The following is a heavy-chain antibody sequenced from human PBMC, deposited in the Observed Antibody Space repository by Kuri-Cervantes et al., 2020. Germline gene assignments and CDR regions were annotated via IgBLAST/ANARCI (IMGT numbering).Heavy chain of an antibody. V-gene: IGHV4-34*01. CDR3: ARGLNYGNSPFDY. J-gene: IGHJ4*02. CDR2: INHSGST. Sequence: ESLKISCAVYGGSFSGYYWSWVRQPPGKGPEWIGEINHSGSTNYNPSLKSRVTISVDTSKNQFSLKLSSVTAADTAVYYCARGLNYGNSPFDYWGQGTLVTVSS. CDR1: GGSFSGYY. D-gene: IGHD4-23*01.